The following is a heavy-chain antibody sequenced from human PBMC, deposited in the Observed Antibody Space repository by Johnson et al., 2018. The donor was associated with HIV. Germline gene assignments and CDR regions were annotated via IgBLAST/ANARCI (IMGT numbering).Heavy chain of an antibody. J-gene: IGHJ3*02. CDR3: AKDGGARGSSWYEGVFDI. CDR2: ISYDGSNK. V-gene: IGHV3-30*18. CDR1: GFTFSSYG. Sequence: QVQLVESGGGVVQPGRSLRLSCAASGFTFSSYGMHWVRQAPGKGLEWVAVISYDGSNKYYADSVKGRFTISRANSKNTLYLQINSLRAEDTAVYYCAKDGGARGSSWYEGVFDIWGQGTMVTVSS. D-gene: IGHD6-13*01.